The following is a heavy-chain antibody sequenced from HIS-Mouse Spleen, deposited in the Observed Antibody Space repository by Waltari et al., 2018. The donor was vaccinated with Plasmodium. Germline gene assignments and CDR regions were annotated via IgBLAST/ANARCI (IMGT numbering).Heavy chain of an antibody. CDR2: IKHIGST. D-gene: IGHD3-10*01. Sequence: QVQLQQWGAGLLKPSETLSLTCAVYGGSFSGYYWSWIRQPPGKGLEWIGEIKHIGSTNYTPSIKGRVTISVDTSKSQFSLKLSSVTAADTAVYYCASSGSGSYYYWGQGTLVTVSS. CDR1: GGSFSGYY. V-gene: IGHV4-34*01. J-gene: IGHJ4*02. CDR3: ASSGSGSYYY.